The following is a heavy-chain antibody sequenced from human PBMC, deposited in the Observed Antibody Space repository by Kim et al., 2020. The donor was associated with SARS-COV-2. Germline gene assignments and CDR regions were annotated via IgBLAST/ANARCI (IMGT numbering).Heavy chain of an antibody. V-gene: IGHV4-34*01. CDR1: GGSFSGYY. CDR3: ARGRPLVLRFLEWLLPNAFDI. J-gene: IGHJ3*02. Sequence: SETLSLTCAVYGGSFSGYYWSWIRQPPGKGLEWIGEINHSGSTNYNPSLKSRVTISVDTSKNQFSLKLSSVTAADTAVYYCARGRPLVLRFLEWLLPNAFDIWGQGTMVTVSS. CDR2: INHSGST. D-gene: IGHD3-3*01.